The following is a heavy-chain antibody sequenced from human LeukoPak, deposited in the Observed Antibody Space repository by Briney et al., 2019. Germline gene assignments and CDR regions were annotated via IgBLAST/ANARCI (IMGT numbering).Heavy chain of an antibody. CDR2: AGWAGGTT. Sequence: GGPLRLSCAASGFTFDDYTIHWVRHAPGKGLEWVSLAGWAGGTTFYSDSVRGRFTISRDSGRKSVYLQMNSLTTDDTAFYFCAKELDTMFFDYWGQGALVTVSS. V-gene: IGHV3-43*01. D-gene: IGHD3-10*02. J-gene: IGHJ4*02. CDR3: AKELDTMFFDY. CDR1: GFTFDDYT.